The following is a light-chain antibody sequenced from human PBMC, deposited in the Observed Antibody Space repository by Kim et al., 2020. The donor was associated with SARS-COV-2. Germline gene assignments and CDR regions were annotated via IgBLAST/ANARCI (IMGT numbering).Light chain of an antibody. J-gene: IGLJ2*01. CDR2: NNI. CDR3: AAWDDSLNAVI. Sequence: GQQVTISCSGSISNIGSNTVNSCQQHPGTAPQLPIYNNIQRPSGVPARFSGSKSGTSASLAISWLQSEDEADYYCAAWDDSLNAVIFGGGTQLTVL. CDR1: ISNIGSNT. V-gene: IGLV1-44*01.